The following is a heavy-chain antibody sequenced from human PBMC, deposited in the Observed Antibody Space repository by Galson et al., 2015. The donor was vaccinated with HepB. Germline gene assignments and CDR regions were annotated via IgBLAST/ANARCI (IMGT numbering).Heavy chain of an antibody. CDR3: ARLVGGVGYFDY. D-gene: IGHD1-26*01. CDR2: ISYSGTT. J-gene: IGHJ4*02. Sequence: SETLSLTCTVSGGFISSFYWSWIRQPPGKGLEWIGYISYSGTTNYNPSLKGRVTISVDTSKNQFSLKLSSVTAADAAVYYCARLVGGVGYFDYWGQGSLVTVSS. V-gene: IGHV4-59*08. CDR1: GGFISSFY.